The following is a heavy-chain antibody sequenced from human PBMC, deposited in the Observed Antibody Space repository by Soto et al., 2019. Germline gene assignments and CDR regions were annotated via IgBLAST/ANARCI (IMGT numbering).Heavy chain of an antibody. CDR2: LYSGGTT. CDR3: VRDRGGSYWLDP. V-gene: IGHV3-53*01. D-gene: IGHD2-15*01. CDR1: GFIVSNNY. J-gene: IGHJ5*02. Sequence: GGSLRLSCAASGFIVSNNYMSWVRQAPGKGLEWVSILYSGGTTYYADSVKGRFTFSRDNSENTVFLQMNNLRVEDTAVYYCVRDRGGSYWLDPWRQGTLVTVSS.